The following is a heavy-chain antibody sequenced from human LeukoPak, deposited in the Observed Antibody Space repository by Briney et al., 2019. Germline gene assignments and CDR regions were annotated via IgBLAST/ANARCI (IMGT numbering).Heavy chain of an antibody. J-gene: IGHJ6*02. CDR3: ASGTPRYCSSTSCYVGNYYYYGMDV. V-gene: IGHV1-18*01. D-gene: IGHD2-2*01. Sequence: ASVKVSCKASGYTFTSYGISWVRQAPGQGLEWMGWTSAYNGNTNYAQKLQGRVTMTTDTSTSTAYMELRSLRSDDTAVYYCASGTPRYCSSTSCYVGNYYYYGMDVWGQGTTVTVSS. CDR1: GYTFTSYG. CDR2: TSAYNGNT.